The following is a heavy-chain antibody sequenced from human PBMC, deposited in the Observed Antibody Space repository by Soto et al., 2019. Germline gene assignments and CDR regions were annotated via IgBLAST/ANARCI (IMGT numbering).Heavy chain of an antibody. CDR2: IQSKTYGETT. D-gene: IGHD2-21*02. CDR3: TSGLLVVVTDSRLAGY. V-gene: IGHV3-15*07. Sequence: EVQLVESGGGLVKPGESVRLSCAASGFSFDNAWMNWVRQAPGKGLEWVGRIQSKTYGETTDYAAPVKGRFTISRDDSKNTLYLQMNSLKAEDSAVYYCTSGLLVVVTDSRLAGYWGQGTLVNVSS. J-gene: IGHJ4*02. CDR1: GFSFDNAW.